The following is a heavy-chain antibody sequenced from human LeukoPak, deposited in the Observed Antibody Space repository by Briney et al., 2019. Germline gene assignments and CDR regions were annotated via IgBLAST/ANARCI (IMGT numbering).Heavy chain of an antibody. J-gene: IGHJ4*02. V-gene: IGHV1-2*02. Sequence: ASVKVSCKASGYTFTGYYIHWVRQAPGQGLEWVGWMNPNSGDTNYAQKLQGRVTMTRDTSISTAYMELSSLKSDDTAVYYCARGYRGGDYWGQGTLVTVSS. CDR2: MNPNSGDT. CDR1: GYTFTGYY. CDR3: ARGYRGGDY. D-gene: IGHD3-16*02.